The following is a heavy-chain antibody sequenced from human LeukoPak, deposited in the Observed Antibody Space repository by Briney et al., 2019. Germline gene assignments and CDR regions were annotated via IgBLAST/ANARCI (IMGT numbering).Heavy chain of an antibody. CDR2: ISASGDVT. Sequence: GGSLRLSCAASRFSFSTYPMGWVRQAPGKGLEWVSGISASGDVTFHADPVKGRFTISRDNAKNSLYLQMNSLRAEDTALYYCAKDSYSSSWYWFDPWGQGTLVTVSS. CDR3: AKDSYSSSWYWFDP. CDR1: RFSFSTYP. J-gene: IGHJ5*02. D-gene: IGHD6-13*01. V-gene: IGHV3-23*01.